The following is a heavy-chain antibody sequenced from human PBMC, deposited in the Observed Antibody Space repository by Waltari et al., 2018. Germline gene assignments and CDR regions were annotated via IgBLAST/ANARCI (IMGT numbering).Heavy chain of an antibody. CDR2: IIPILGRA. V-gene: IGHV1-69*01. CDR1: GGTFSSYA. CDR3: ASAAYCGGDCENHDAFDI. J-gene: IGHJ3*02. Sequence: QVQLVQSGAEVKKPGSSVKVSCKASGGTFSSYAIRWVRQAPGQGLEWMGGIIPILGRANYAQKIQGRGTITADESTSTAYMGLSSLRSEDTAVYYCASAAYCGGDCENHDAFDIWGQGTMVTVSS. D-gene: IGHD2-21*01.